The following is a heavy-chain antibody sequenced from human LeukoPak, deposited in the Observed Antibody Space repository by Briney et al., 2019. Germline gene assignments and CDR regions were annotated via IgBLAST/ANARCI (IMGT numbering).Heavy chain of an antibody. D-gene: IGHD1-26*01. J-gene: IGHJ3*02. CDR3: ARDGIVGAPDHDAFDI. CDR1: GYTFTSYY. CDR2: INPSGGST. V-gene: IGHV1-46*01. Sequence: ASVKVSCKASGYTFTSYYMHWVRQAPGQGLEWMGIINPSGGSTRYAQKFQGRVTMTRDMSTSTVYMELSSLRSEDTAVYYCARDGIVGAPDHDAFDIWGQGTMVTVSS.